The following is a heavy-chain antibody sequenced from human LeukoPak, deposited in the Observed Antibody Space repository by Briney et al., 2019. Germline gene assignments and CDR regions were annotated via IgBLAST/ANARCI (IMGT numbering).Heavy chain of an antibody. CDR3: ARNMVVNSLDN. Sequence: KPSETLSLTCTVSGGSIRSYYWSWIRQPPGKGLEWIGFIYYSGTTNYNPSLKSRVTISVGTSKNQFSLRLTSVTAADTAVYYCARNMVVNSLDNWGQGTLVTVSS. V-gene: IGHV4-59*01. CDR1: GGSIRSYY. J-gene: IGHJ4*02. CDR2: IYYSGTT. D-gene: IGHD2-21*01.